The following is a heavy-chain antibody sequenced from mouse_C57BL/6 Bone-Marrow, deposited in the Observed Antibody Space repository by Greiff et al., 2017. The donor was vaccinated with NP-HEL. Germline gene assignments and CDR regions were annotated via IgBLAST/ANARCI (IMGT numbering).Heavy chain of an antibody. CDR2: INPGSGGT. V-gene: IGHV1-54*01. J-gene: IGHJ4*01. D-gene: IGHD4-1*01. Sequence: QVQLKQSGAELVRPGTSVKVSCKASGYAFTNYLIEWVKQRPGQGLEWIGVINPGSGGTNYNEKFKGKATLTADKSSSTAYMQLSSLTSEDSAVYFCARIWGYAMDYWGQGTSVTVSS. CDR1: GYAFTNYL. CDR3: ARIWGYAMDY.